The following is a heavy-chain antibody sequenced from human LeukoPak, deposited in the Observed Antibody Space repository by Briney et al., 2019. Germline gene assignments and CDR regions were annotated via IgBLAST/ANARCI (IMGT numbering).Heavy chain of an antibody. Sequence: GESLQISCKGSGSIFTSYWISWVRQMPGKVLEWMGRIDPSDSYTNYSPSFQGHVSISADKSISTAYLQWSSLKASDTAMYYCARVVPGAMEWPSDGMDVWGKGTTVTVSS. CDR2: IDPSDSYT. J-gene: IGHJ6*04. CDR3: ARVVPGAMEWPSDGMDV. CDR1: GSIFTSYW. D-gene: IGHD2-2*01. V-gene: IGHV5-10-1*01.